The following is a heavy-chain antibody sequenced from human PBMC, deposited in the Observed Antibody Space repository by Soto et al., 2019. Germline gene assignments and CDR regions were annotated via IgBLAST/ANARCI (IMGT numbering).Heavy chain of an antibody. Sequence: GSLRLSCAASWFTVSSNYMSWVRQAPGKGLEWVSVIYSGGSTYYADSVKGRFTISRDNSKNTLYLQMNSLRAEDTAVYYCARTRITIFGVVITTPDDAFDIWGQGTMVTVSS. J-gene: IGHJ3*02. D-gene: IGHD3-3*01. V-gene: IGHV3-53*01. CDR3: ARTRITIFGVVITTPDDAFDI. CDR2: IYSGGST. CDR1: WFTVSSNY.